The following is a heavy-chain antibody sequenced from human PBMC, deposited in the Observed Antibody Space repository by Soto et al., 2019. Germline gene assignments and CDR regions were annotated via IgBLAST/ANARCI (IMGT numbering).Heavy chain of an antibody. CDR3: AKRAWGYFYFDY. CDR2: ISGSGDST. CDR1: GFTFSSYW. J-gene: IGHJ4*02. V-gene: IGHV3-23*01. D-gene: IGHD1-26*01. Sequence: PGGSLRLSCAASGFTFSSYWMHWVRQAPGKGLEWVSVISGSGDSTYYADSVKGRFTISRDNSKNTLYLQMNSLRAEDTAVYYCAKRAWGYFYFDYWGQGTLVTVSS.